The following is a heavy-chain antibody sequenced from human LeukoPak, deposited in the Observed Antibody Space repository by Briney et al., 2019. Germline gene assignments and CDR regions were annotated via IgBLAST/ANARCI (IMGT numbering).Heavy chain of an antibody. J-gene: IGHJ4*02. Sequence: PGGSLRLSCAASGFTFSNYAMHWVRQAPGKGLEWVAVISYDGSNKYYADSVKGRFTISRDNSKNTLYLQMNSLRAEDTAVYYCARVGGYFQFDYWGQGTLVTVSS. CDR3: ARVGGYFQFDY. V-gene: IGHV3-30-3*01. D-gene: IGHD5-12*01. CDR2: ISYDGSNK. CDR1: GFTFSNYA.